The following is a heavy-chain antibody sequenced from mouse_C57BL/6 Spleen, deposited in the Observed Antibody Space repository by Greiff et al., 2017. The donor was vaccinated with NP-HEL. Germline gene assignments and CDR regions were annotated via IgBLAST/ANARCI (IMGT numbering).Heavy chain of an antibody. CDR1: GYSFTDYY. D-gene: IGHD1-1*01. CDR3: ARRGYGSSYPDMDY. J-gene: IGHJ4*01. V-gene: IGHV1-39*01. CDR2: INPNYGTT. Sequence: VQLQQSGPELVKPGASVKLSCKASGYSFTDYYMNWVKQSPGQSLEWIGVINPNYGTTSYNQKFKGKATLTVDQSSSTAYMQLTSLTSEDSAVYYGARRGYGSSYPDMDYWGKGTTVTVAS.